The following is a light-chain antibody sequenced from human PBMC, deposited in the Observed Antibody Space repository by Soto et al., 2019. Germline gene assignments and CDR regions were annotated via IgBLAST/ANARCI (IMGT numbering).Light chain of an antibody. J-gene: IGKJ3*01. CDR2: AAS. Sequence: DIQMTQSPSSLSASVGDRVTITCRASQSISSYLNWYQQKPGKAPKLLIYAASSLQSGVQSRFSGSGSGTEFTLTISSLQPEEFATYYCQQSYSTFSFGPGTKVDIK. CDR3: QQSYSTFS. V-gene: IGKV1-39*01. CDR1: QSISSY.